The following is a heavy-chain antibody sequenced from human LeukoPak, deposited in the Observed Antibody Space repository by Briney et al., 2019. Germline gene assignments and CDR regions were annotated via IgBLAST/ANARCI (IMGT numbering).Heavy chain of an antibody. CDR1: GYTFTGYY. CDR2: INPNSGGT. Sequence: ASVKVSCKASGYTFTGYYMHWVRQARGQGLEWMGWINPNSGGTKYAQKFQGRVTMTRDPYISTACMELSRLRSDDTAVYYCARDYPGSSGWSFDYWGQGTLVTVSS. V-gene: IGHV1-2*02. D-gene: IGHD6-19*01. J-gene: IGHJ4*02. CDR3: ARDYPGSSGWSFDY.